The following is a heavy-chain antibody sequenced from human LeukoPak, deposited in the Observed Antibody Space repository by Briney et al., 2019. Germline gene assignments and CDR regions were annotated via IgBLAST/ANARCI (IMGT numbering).Heavy chain of an antibody. CDR2: ISGSGGST. CDR3: AKEAVGSRTNYNWFDP. D-gene: IGHD6-13*01. Sequence: PGGSLRLSCAASGFTFSSYSMNWVRQAPGKGLEWVSSISGSGGSTYYADSAKGRFTISRDNSKNTLYLQMNSLRAEDTAVYYCAKEAVGSRTNYNWFDPWGQGTLVTVSS. V-gene: IGHV3-23*01. CDR1: GFTFSSYS. J-gene: IGHJ5*02.